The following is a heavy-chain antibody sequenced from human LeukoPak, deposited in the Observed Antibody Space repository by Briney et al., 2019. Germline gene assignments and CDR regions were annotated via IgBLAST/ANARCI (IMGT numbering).Heavy chain of an antibody. Sequence: GGSLRLSCAASGFTFSSYAMHWVRQAPGKGLEWVAVISYDGSNKYYADSVKGRFTISRDNAKNSLYLQMNSLRAEDTAVYYCARDYYDFWSGYLNWFDPWGQGTLVTVSS. CDR1: GFTFSSYA. V-gene: IGHV3-30*04. CDR2: ISYDGSNK. J-gene: IGHJ5*02. CDR3: ARDYYDFWSGYLNWFDP. D-gene: IGHD3-3*01.